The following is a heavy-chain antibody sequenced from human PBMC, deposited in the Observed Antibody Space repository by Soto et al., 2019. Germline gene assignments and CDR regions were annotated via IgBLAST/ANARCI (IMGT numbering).Heavy chain of an antibody. CDR3: AKGGGVTTFDAFDI. Sequence: PGGSLRLSCAAFGFTFSSHSMSRVRQAPGKGLEWVSAISGSGGCTFYADSVKGRFTISRDNFKNTLYLQMNRLRAEDTAVYYCAKGGGVTTFDAFDIWGQGTMVTVSS. D-gene: IGHD4-17*01. J-gene: IGHJ3*02. V-gene: IGHV3-23*01. CDR1: GFTFSSHS. CDR2: ISGSGGCT.